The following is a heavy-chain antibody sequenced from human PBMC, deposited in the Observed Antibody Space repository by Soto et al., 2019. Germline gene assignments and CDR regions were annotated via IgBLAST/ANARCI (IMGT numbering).Heavy chain of an antibody. J-gene: IGHJ4*02. Sequence: EVQLVESGGAWVKPGGSLELSCAALDFTLGSYSMTGFRQPPGKGLGWVSSISSSSSYIYYADSVKGRFTISRDNAKNSLYLQMNSLRAEDTAVYYCARDSVITFGGVIVIPFFDYWGQGTLVTVSS. CDR1: DFTLGSYS. D-gene: IGHD3-16*02. CDR2: ISSSSSYI. V-gene: IGHV3-21*01. CDR3: ARDSVITFGGVIVIPFFDY.